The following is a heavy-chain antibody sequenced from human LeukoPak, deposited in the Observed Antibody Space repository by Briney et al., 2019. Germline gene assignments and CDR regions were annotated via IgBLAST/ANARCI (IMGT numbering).Heavy chain of an antibody. CDR1: GYTFTSYD. CDR2: INPNSGNT. Sequence: AASVKVSCKASGYTFTSYDINWVRQATGQGLEWMGWINPNSGNTGYAQKFQGRVTITRNTSISTVYMELSSLRSEDTAVYYCASSRGIVGASAFDHWGQGTLVTVSS. D-gene: IGHD1-26*01. V-gene: IGHV1-8*03. CDR3: ASSRGIVGASAFDH. J-gene: IGHJ4*02.